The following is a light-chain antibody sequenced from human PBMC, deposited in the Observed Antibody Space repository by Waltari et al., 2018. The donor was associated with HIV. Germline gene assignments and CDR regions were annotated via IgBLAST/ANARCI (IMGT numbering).Light chain of an antibody. V-gene: IGKV3-20*01. J-gene: IGKJ1*01. CDR3: QQYANSPRT. Sequence: EIVLTQSPGTLSYSPGERVNLSCRASQTISSSKLAWYQQRPGQAPRLVIFDASTRAIGIPDRFSGSGSGTDFALTISRLEPEDFATYYCQQYANSPRTFGQGTKVEVK. CDR2: DAS. CDR1: QTISSSK.